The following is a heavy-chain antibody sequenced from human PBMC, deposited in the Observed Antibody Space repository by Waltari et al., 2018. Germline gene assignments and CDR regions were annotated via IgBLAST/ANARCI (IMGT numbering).Heavy chain of an antibody. CDR3: ATGGWGFYLGY. CDR1: GFSFSVYS. Sequence: EVQLVESGGGLVKPGGSLSLSCADAGFSFSVYSMNWVRQAPGRGLEWVSSISSNGAYTHYADSVKGRFTISRDNAKNSLFLQMNSLRAEDTAMYYCATGGWGFYLGYWGQGTVVTVSS. J-gene: IGHJ4*02. D-gene: IGHD7-27*01. CDR2: ISSNGAYT. V-gene: IGHV3-21*02.